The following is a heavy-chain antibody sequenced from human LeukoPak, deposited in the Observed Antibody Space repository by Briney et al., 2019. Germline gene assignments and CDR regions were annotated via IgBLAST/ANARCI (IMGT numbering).Heavy chain of an antibody. CDR3: ARQALTISGSYYNRRYFDY. CDR1: GYTFTGYD. J-gene: IGHJ4*02. D-gene: IGHD3-10*01. Sequence: ASVKLSCKASGYTFTGYDMHWVRHAPGQGLEWMGWINPNSGGTNYAQKFQGWVTMTRDTSISTAYMELSRLRSDDTAVYYCARQALTISGSYYNRRYFDYWGQGALVTVSS. V-gene: IGHV1-2*04. CDR2: INPNSGGT.